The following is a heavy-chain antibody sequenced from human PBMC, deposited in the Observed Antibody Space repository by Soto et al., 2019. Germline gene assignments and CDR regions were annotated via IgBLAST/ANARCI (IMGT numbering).Heavy chain of an antibody. D-gene: IGHD3-10*01. CDR2: IKQDGSEK. J-gene: IGHJ6*02. CDR1: GFTFSSYW. CDR3: ARTQKITMVRGVLLLLGMDV. Sequence: EVQLVESGGGLVQPGGSLRLSCAASGFTFSSYWMSWVRQAPGKGLEWVANIKQDGSEKYYVDSVKGRFTISRDNAKNSLYLELNRLRGEDTAVYYCARTQKITMVRGVLLLLGMDVWGQGTTVTVSS. V-gene: IGHV3-7*03.